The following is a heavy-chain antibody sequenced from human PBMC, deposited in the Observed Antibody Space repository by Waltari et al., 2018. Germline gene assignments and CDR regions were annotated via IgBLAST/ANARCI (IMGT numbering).Heavy chain of an antibody. CDR3: ARMPIVVVPAATNWFDP. V-gene: IGHV4-39*01. J-gene: IGHJ5*02. Sequence: QLQLQELGPGLVKPSETLSLTCTVSGGSISSSSYYWGWIRQPPGKGLEWIGSIYYSGSTYYNPSLKSRVTISVDTSKNQFSLKLSSVTAADTAVYYCARMPIVVVPAATNWFDPWGQGTLVTVSS. CDR2: IYYSGST. CDR1: GGSISSSSYY. D-gene: IGHD2-2*01.